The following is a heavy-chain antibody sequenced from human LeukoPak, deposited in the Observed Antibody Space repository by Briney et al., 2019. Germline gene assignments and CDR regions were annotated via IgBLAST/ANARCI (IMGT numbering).Heavy chain of an antibody. CDR2: ISYNGGST. D-gene: IGHD2-2*01. J-gene: IGHJ4*02. CDR1: EFTFSTYA. Sequence: PGGSLRLSCSASEFTFSTYAMHWVRQAPGKGLECVSGISYNGGSTYYADSVKGRFTISRDNSKNTLYLQMNSLRVEDTAVYYCAREVPPVAKYYFDYWGQGTLVTVSS. CDR3: AREVPPVAKYYFDY. V-gene: IGHV3-64*04.